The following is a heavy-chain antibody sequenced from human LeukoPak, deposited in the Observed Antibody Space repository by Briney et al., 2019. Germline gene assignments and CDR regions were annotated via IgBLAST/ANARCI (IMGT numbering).Heavy chain of an antibody. CDR1: GYTFTSYG. Sequence: ASVKVSCKASGYTFTSYGISWVRQAPGQGLEWMGWISAYNGNTNYAQKLQGRVTMTTDTSTSTAYVELRSLRSDDTAVYYCARDGYCSSTSCYYYYGMDVWGKGTTVTVSS. CDR2: ISAYNGNT. J-gene: IGHJ6*04. D-gene: IGHD2-2*03. CDR3: ARDGYCSSTSCYYYYGMDV. V-gene: IGHV1-18*04.